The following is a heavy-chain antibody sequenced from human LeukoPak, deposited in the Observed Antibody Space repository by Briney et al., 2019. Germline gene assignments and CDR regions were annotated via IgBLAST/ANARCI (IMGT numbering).Heavy chain of an antibody. CDR1: VFTFSSYS. V-gene: IGHV3-48*01. CDR2: ICGSSSTI. J-gene: IGHJ4*02. D-gene: IGHD5-18*01. CDR3: AKDLEYSWGFDY. Sequence: GGALRVSCAPSVFTFSSYSMYWVRQAPGKGLEWVSYICGSSSTIYYADSVKARYTITRDNAKNSLYLQLNSLRAEDRAVYYCAKDLEYSWGFDYWGQGTLVTVSS.